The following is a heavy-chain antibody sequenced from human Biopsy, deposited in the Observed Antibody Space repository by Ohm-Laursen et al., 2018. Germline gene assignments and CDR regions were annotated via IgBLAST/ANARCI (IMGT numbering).Heavy chain of an antibody. CDR2: IGNTGAT. Sequence: LSLTCAPSGFTFRKYAMSWVRQAPGKGLELVSTIGNTGATFYADSVKGRFIISRGTSKNTVYLQMNSLRVEDTAVYYCVKGTQLLEDWGQGTQVTVSS. CDR1: GFTFRKYA. V-gene: IGHV3-23*01. J-gene: IGHJ4*02. CDR3: VKGTQLLED. D-gene: IGHD3-10*01.